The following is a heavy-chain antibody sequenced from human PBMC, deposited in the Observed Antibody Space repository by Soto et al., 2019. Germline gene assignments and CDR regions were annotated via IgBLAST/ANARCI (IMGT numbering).Heavy chain of an antibody. D-gene: IGHD2-2*01. V-gene: IGHV1-3*01. Sequence: ASVKVSCKTSGYSFTKYGLHWVRQAPGQRLEWMGWINPGNGDTKYSQKFQGRVTITRDTSATTAYMELSSLRSEDSAVFYCARTDCSSTSCYNYYYYGMDVCGRGTTVTVSS. J-gene: IGHJ6*02. CDR1: GYSFTKYG. CDR2: INPGNGDT. CDR3: ARTDCSSTSCYNYYYYGMDV.